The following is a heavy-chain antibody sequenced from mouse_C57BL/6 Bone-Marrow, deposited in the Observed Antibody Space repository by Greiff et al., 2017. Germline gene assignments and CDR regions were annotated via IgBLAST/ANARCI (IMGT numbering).Heavy chain of an antibody. CDR1: GYTFNSYW. V-gene: IGHV1-64*01. J-gene: IGHJ4*01. CDR3: AREVIVTTRYYAMDY. D-gene: IGHD2-5*01. CDR2: IHPNSGST. Sequence: QVQLQQPGAELVKPGASVKLSCKASGYTFNSYWMHWVKQRPGQGLEWIGMIHPNSGSTNYNEKFKSKATLTVDKSSSTAYMQLSSLTSEDSAVYYCAREVIVTTRYYAMDYWGQGTSVTVSS.